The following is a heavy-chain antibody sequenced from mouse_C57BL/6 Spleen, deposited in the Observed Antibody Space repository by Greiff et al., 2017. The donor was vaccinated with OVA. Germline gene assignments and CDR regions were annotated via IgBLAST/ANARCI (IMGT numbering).Heavy chain of an antibody. CDR3: ARESPTTVVATGAMDY. Sequence: VMLVESGAELARPGASVKLSCKASGYTFTSYGISWVKQRTGQGLEWIGEIYPRSGNTYYNEKFKGKATLTADKSSSTAYMDLRSLTSEDSAVYFCARESPTTVVATGAMDYWGQGTSVTVSS. CDR1: GYTFTSYG. CDR2: IYPRSGNT. J-gene: IGHJ4*01. D-gene: IGHD1-1*01. V-gene: IGHV1-81*01.